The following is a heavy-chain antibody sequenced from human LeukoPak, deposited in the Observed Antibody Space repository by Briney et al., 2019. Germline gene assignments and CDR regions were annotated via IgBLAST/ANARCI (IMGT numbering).Heavy chain of an antibody. D-gene: IGHD2-8*01. J-gene: IGHJ4*02. V-gene: IGHV1-69*13. CDR3: ASGPSGYCTNGVCYYFDY. CDR2: IIPIFGTA. Sequence: ASVKVSCKASRGTFSSYAISWVRQAPGQGLEWMGGIIPIFGTANYAQKFQGRVTITADESTSTAYMELSSLRSEDTAVYYCASGPSGYCTNGVCYYFDYWAREPWSPSPQ. CDR1: RGTFSSYA.